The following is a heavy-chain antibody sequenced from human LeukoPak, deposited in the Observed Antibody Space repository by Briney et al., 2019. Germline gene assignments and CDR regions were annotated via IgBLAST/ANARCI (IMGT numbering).Heavy chain of an antibody. J-gene: IGHJ4*02. Sequence: GGSLRLSCAASGFTFSNYGMHWVRQAPGKGLEWVAFVWYDGSDKNYADSVKGRFTISRDNSKDTLYLQMNSLRAEDTAVYYCARDLTTSPYYFDYWGQGTLVTVSS. V-gene: IGHV3-33*01. CDR1: GFTFSNYG. CDR3: ARDLTTSPYYFDY. D-gene: IGHD4/OR15-4a*01. CDR2: VWYDGSDK.